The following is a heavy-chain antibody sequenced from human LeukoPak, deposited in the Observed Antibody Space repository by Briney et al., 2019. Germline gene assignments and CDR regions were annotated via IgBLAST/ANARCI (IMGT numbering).Heavy chain of an antibody. CDR2: IYTSGSTP. J-gene: IGHJ3*02. CDR1: GGSINSYY. Sequence: SETLSFTCTVSGGSINSYYWSWIRQSAGKGLEWIGRIYTSGSTPDYSPSLKSRVTMSIDTSKNQFSLQLSSVTAADTAVYYCATSPPVVPAAITAFDIWGQGTMVTVSS. V-gene: IGHV4-4*07. D-gene: IGHD2-2*01. CDR3: ATSPPVVPAAITAFDI.